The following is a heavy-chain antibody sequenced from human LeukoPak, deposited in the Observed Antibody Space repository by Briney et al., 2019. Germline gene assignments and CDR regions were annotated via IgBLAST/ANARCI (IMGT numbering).Heavy chain of an antibody. J-gene: IGHJ4*02. CDR3: ARLLAVAGPGPDY. CDR2: IYYSGST. CDR1: GGSISSSSYY. Sequence: PSETLSLTCTVSGGSISSSSYYWGWIRQPPGKGLEWIGSIYYSGSTYYNPSLKSRVTISVDTSKNQFSLKLSSVTAADTAVYYCARLLAVAGPGPDYWGQGTLVTVSS. D-gene: IGHD6-19*01. V-gene: IGHV4-39*01.